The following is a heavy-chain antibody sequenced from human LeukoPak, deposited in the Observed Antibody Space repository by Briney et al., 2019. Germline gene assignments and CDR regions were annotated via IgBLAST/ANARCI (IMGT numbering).Heavy chain of an antibody. CDR3: AKEQYYYDSSGYALDY. Sequence: SQTLSLTCAISGDSVSSNSVAWNWIRQSPSRGLEWLGRTYYRSKWYNEYAVSVKSRITINPDTSKNQFSLQLNSVTPEDTAVYYCAKEQYYYDSSGYALDYWGQGTLVTVSS. D-gene: IGHD3-22*01. CDR2: TYYRSKWYN. V-gene: IGHV6-1*01. CDR1: GDSVSSNSVA. J-gene: IGHJ4*02.